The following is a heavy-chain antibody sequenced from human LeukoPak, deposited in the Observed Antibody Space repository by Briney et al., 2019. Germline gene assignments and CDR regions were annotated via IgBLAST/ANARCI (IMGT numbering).Heavy chain of an antibody. CDR3: ARDPSTKYSGSSFDP. Sequence: SETLSLTCTVSGYSISSGYYWGWIRQPPGKGLEWIGSIYHSGSTYYNPSLKSRVTISVDTSKNQFSLKLSSVTAADTAVYYCARDPSTKYSGSSFDPWGQGTLVTVSS. D-gene: IGHD1-26*01. CDR2: IYHSGST. V-gene: IGHV4-38-2*02. J-gene: IGHJ5*02. CDR1: GYSISSGYY.